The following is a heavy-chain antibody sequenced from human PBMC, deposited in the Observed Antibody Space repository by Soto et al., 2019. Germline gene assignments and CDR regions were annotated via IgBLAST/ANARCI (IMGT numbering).Heavy chain of an antibody. V-gene: IGHV4-39*01. CDR1: GGSISTNDHY. J-gene: IGHJ4*02. Sequence: QLQLQESGPGLVKPSETLSLTCTVSGGSISTNDHYWAWIRQPPGMGLDWIGSIHYNGRTYYNPPHKRRVAVSVDTSRNQFSLTLISVTAADTAMYYCVRHLGNYGDWAFDYWGQGTLVTISS. D-gene: IGHD4-17*01. CDR2: IHYNGRT. CDR3: VRHLGNYGDWAFDY.